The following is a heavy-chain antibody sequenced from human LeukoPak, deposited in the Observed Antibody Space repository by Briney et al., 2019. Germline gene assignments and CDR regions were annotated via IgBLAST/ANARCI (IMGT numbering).Heavy chain of an antibody. V-gene: IGHV4-59*11. CDR2: IYYSGST. CDR1: GGSISSHY. J-gene: IGHJ4*02. CDR3: ARDGPAAGHAFDY. Sequence: SETLSLTCTVSGGSISSHYWSWIRQPPGKGLEWIGYIYYSGSTNYNPSLKSRVTISVDTSKSQFSLKLTSVTAADTAVYYCARDGPAAGHAFDYWGQGTLVTVSS.